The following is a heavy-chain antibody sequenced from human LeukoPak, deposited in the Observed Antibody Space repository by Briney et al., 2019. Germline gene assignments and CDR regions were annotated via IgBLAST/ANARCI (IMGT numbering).Heavy chain of an antibody. V-gene: IGHV3-21*01. Sequence: GGSLRLSCAASGFTFTSYSMSWVRQAPGRGLEWVSYISSSSSYIYYAHSVKGRFHISRDNAKNSLYLQMNSLRAEDTPVDYCARDPDSVTTPSNSFDPWGQGTLVTVSS. CDR1: GFTFTSYS. D-gene: IGHD4-17*01. J-gene: IGHJ5*02. CDR2: ISSSSSYI. CDR3: ARDPDSVTTPSNSFDP.